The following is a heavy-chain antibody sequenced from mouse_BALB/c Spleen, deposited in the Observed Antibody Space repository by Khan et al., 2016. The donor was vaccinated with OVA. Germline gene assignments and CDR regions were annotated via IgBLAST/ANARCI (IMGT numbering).Heavy chain of an antibody. CDR1: GFSLTSYG. Sequence: VQLQESGPGLVAPSQSLSITCTISGFSLTSYGVHWVRQLPGKGLEWLVVIWSDGSTTYNSALKSRLTISKDNSKNQVFLKMNSLQTDDTAVYFCARQPYYHYNIMDYWGQGTSVTVSS. J-gene: IGHJ4*01. CDR2: IWSDGST. CDR3: ARQPYYHYNIMDY. D-gene: IGHD2-10*01. V-gene: IGHV2-6-1*01.